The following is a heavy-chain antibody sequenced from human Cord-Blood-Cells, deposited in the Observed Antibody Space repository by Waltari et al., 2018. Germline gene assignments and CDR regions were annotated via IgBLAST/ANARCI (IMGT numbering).Heavy chain of an antibody. CDR1: GFTVRSNY. Sequence: EVQLVESGGGLIQPGGSLRLSCAASGFTVRSNYMSWVRQAPGKGLGWVSVIYSGGSTYYADSVKGRFTISRDNSKNTLYLQMNSLRAEDTAVYYCARDGGLAGYWYFDLWGRGTLVTVSS. J-gene: IGHJ2*01. V-gene: IGHV3-53*01. CDR2: IYSGGST. D-gene: IGHD3-16*01. CDR3: ARDGGLAGYWYFDL.